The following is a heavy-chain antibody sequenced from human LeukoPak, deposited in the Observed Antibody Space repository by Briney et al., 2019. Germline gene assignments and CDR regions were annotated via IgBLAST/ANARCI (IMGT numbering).Heavy chain of an antibody. Sequence: ASVKVSCEASGYTFTGYFMHWVRQAPGQGLEWMGWINPNSGGTNYAQKFQGRVTMTRDTSISTAYMELSRLRSDDTAVYYCARSCSGGSCYPEYWGQGTLVTVSS. V-gene: IGHV1-2*02. J-gene: IGHJ4*02. D-gene: IGHD2-15*01. CDR3: ARSCSGGSCYPEY. CDR1: GYTFTGYF. CDR2: INPNSGGT.